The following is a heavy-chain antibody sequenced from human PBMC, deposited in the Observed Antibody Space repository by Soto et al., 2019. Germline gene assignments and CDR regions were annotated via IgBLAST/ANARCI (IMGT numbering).Heavy chain of an antibody. J-gene: IGHJ4*02. V-gene: IGHV1-69*13. Sequence: SVKVSCKASGGTFSSYAISWVRQAPGQGLEWMGGIIPIFGTANYAQKFQGRVTITADESTSTAYMELSSLRSEDTAVYYCASGGKPIVVAMDYWGQGTLVTSPQ. CDR3: ASGGKPIVVAMDY. D-gene: IGHD2-2*01. CDR2: IIPIFGTA. CDR1: GGTFSSYA.